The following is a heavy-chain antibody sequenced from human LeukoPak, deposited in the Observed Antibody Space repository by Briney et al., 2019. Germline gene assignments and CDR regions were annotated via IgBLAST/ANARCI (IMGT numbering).Heavy chain of an antibody. CDR1: GFTFDDYG. CDR2: INWNGGST. CDR3: ARDGGSYSGY. J-gene: IGHJ4*02. Sequence: GGSLRLSCAASGFTFDDYGMSWVRQAPGRGLEWVSGINWNGGSTGYADSVKGRFTISRDNAKNSLYLQMNSLRAEDTASYYCARDGGSYSGYWGQGTLVTVSS. V-gene: IGHV3-20*04. D-gene: IGHD1-26*01.